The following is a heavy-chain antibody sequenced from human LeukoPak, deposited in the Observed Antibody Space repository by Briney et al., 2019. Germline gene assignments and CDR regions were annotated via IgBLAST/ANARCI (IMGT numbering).Heavy chain of an antibody. J-gene: IGHJ4*02. D-gene: IGHD5-18*01. CDR2: RYYSGNI. CDR3: ARESRAMVTVY. V-gene: IGHV4-39*07. CDR1: GGSISSSSYF. Sequence: TSETLSLTCTVSGGSISSSSYFWGWVRQPPGKGLEWIGSRYYSGNIYYNPSLKSRVTISVDTSKNQFSLKLSSVTAADTAVYYCARESRAMVTVYWGQGTLVTVSS.